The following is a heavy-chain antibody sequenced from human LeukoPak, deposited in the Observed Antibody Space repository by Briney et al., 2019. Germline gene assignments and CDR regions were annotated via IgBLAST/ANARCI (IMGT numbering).Heavy chain of an antibody. D-gene: IGHD3-10*01. J-gene: IGHJ4*02. CDR2: IWYDGSNK. CDR1: GFTFSSYG. Sequence: PGRSLRLSCAASGFTFSSYGMHWVRQAPGKGLEWVAVIWYDGSNKYYADSVKGRFTISRDNSKNTLYLQMNSLRAEDTAVYYCAREPHRFAGSYYFDYWGQGTLVTVSS. CDR3: AREPHRFAGSYYFDY. V-gene: IGHV3-33*01.